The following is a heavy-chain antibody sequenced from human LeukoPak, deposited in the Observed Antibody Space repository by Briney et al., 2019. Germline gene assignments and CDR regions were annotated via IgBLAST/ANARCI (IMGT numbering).Heavy chain of an antibody. CDR3: AKGPPRDSSGWYFHY. D-gene: IGHD6-19*01. J-gene: IGHJ4*02. V-gene: IGHV3-23*01. CDR1: GFTFSSYL. Sequence: PGGSLRLSCAASGFTFSSYLMNWVRQAPGKGLEWVSAIGGSGGSTYYADSVKGRFTISRDNSKNTLYLQMNSLRAEDTAVYYCAKGPPRDSSGWYFHYWGQGTLVTVSS. CDR2: IGGSGGST.